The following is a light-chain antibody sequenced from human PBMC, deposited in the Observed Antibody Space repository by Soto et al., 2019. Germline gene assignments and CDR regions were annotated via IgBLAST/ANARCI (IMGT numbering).Light chain of an antibody. CDR2: KAS. CDR3: QHYNSYSEA. CDR1: QTISSW. V-gene: IGKV1-5*03. J-gene: IGKJ1*01. Sequence: DIQMTQSPSTLSGSVGDRVTITCRASQTISSWLAWYQQKPGKATKLMIYKASTLKSGVPSSFSGSGSGKEFTITISTLQPDDFATYYCQHYNSYSEAFGQGTKVAIK.